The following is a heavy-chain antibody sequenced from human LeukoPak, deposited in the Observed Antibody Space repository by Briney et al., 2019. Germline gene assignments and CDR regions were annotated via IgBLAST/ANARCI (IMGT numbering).Heavy chain of an antibody. CDR2: ISYDGSNK. D-gene: IGHD6-6*01. V-gene: IGHV3-30*18. CDR1: GFTFSSYG. CDR3: AKAGYSSSSGNIDY. Sequence: GGSLRLSCAASGFTFSSYGMHWVRQAPGKGLEWVAVISYDGSNKYYADSVKGRFTISRDNSKNTLYLQMNSLRAEDTAVYYCAKAGYSSSSGNIDYWGQGTLVTVSS. J-gene: IGHJ4*02.